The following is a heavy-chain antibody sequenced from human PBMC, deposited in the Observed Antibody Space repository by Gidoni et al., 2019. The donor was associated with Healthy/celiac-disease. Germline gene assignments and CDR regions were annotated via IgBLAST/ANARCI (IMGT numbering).Heavy chain of an antibody. Sequence: QVQLVESGGGVVQPGRSLRLACAASGFTFSSYAMHWVRPAPGKGLEWVAVISYDGSNKYYADSVKGRFTISRDNSKNTLYLQMNSLRAEDTAVYYCARDGYSSRVGGHAFDIWGQGTMVTVSS. J-gene: IGHJ3*02. V-gene: IGHV3-30*04. CDR3: ARDGYSSRVGGHAFDI. CDR1: GFTFSSYA. D-gene: IGHD6-19*01. CDR2: ISYDGSNK.